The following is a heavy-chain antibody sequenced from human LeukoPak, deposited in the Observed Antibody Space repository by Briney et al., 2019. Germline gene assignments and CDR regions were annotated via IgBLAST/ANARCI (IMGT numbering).Heavy chain of an antibody. J-gene: IGHJ6*03. D-gene: IGHD1-7*01. CDR3: ARAGTTNSYYYYYMDV. CDR2: MNPNSGNT. V-gene: IGHV1-8*01. Sequence: ALVKVSCKASGYTFTSYDINWVRQATGQGLEWLGWMNPNSGNTGYAQKFQGRVTMTRNTSISTAYMELSSLRSEDTAVYYCARAGTTNSYYYYYMDVWGKGTTVTVSS. CDR1: GYTFTSYD.